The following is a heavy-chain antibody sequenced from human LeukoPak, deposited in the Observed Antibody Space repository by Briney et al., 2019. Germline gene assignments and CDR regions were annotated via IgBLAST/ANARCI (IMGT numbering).Heavy chain of an antibody. D-gene: IGHD6-19*01. V-gene: IGHV3-30*04. CDR3: AKEVSSGWSRFDY. Sequence: AGGSLRLSCAASGFTFSSYAMHWVRQAPGKGLEWVAVISYDGSNKYYADSVKGRFTISRDNSKNTLYLQMNSLRAEDTAVYYCAKEVSSGWSRFDYWGQGTLVTVSS. CDR2: ISYDGSNK. J-gene: IGHJ4*02. CDR1: GFTFSSYA.